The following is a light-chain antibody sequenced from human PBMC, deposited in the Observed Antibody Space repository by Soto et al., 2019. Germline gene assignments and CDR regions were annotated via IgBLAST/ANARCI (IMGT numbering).Light chain of an antibody. Sequence: EIVMKLSLGTLSLSPGETATLSCRASQSVSSNYVAWFHQKPGQAPRLLIYGASSRATGVPDRFSASGSGTDFTLTISRLEPEDFAVYYCQQYGSSPPITFGQGALLEV. V-gene: IGKV3-20*01. CDR3: QQYGSSPPIT. CDR1: QSVSSNY. CDR2: GAS. J-gene: IGKJ5*01.